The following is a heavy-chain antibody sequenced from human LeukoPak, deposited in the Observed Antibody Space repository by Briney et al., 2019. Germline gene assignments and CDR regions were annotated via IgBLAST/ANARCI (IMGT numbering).Heavy chain of an antibody. V-gene: IGHV3-33*01. J-gene: IGHJ4*02. CDR2: IWYDGSNK. Sequence: QPGRSLRLSCSASGFTFSSYGMHWVRQAPGKGLEWGAAIWYDGSNKYYADSVKDRFTSSRDNSTDTLYLQMNRARAEDTAVSCCARDNEGATLVDYWGPGTLGTVSS. CDR1: GFTFSSYG. D-gene: IGHD1-26*01. CDR3: ARDNEGATLVDY.